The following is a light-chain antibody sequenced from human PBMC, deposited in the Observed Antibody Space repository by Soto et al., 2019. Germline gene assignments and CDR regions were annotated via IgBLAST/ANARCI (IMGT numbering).Light chain of an antibody. CDR1: SSDVGAYIY. CDR2: DIT. V-gene: IGLV2-14*01. Sequence: QPALTQPASVSPSPGQSITISCTGTSSDVGAYIYVSWNQQHPGKAPKLMIYDITNRPSGVSNRFSGSKSGNTASLTISGLQAEDEADYYCVSFTTSSSYVFGTGTKVTVL. CDR3: VSFTTSSSYV. J-gene: IGLJ1*01.